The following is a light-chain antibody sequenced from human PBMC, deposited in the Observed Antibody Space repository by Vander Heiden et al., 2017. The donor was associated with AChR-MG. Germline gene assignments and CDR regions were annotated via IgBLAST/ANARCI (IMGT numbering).Light chain of an antibody. CDR3: ATWDDMLNGPV. J-gene: IGLJ2*01. CDR1: SSNIGSNA. V-gene: IGLV1-44*01. Sequence: QSVLTPPPSASGTPGQRVTISCSGSSSNIGSNAVNWYQQLPGTAPKLLIFSNNQRPSGVPDRFSGSKSGTSASLAISGLQSDDEGDYYCATWDDMLNGPVFGGGSKLTVL. CDR2: SNN.